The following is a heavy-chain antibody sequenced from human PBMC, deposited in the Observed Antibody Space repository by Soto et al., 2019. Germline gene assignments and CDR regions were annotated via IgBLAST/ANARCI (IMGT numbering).Heavy chain of an antibody. CDR2: ISYDGSNK. D-gene: IGHD5-18*01. Sequence: PGGSLRLSCAASGFTFSSYGMHWVRQAPGKGLEWVAVISYDGSNKNFADSVKGRFTISRDNSKNTLYLQMNSLRAEDTAVYYCAKDRAYSYGTEGYFDYWGQGTLVTVSS. CDR1: GFTFSSYG. CDR3: AKDRAYSYGTEGYFDY. J-gene: IGHJ4*02. V-gene: IGHV3-30*18.